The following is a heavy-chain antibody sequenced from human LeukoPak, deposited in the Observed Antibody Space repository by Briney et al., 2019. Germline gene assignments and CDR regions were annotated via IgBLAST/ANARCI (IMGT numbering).Heavy chain of an antibody. CDR1: GGSISSSGYY. CDR3: ARVRAEEYSSQFYYYYGMDV. Sequence: PSETLSLTCTVSGGSISSSGYYWSWIRQPPGKGLEWIGEINHSGSTNYNPSLKSRVTISVDTSKNQFSLKLSSVTAADTAVYYCARVRAEEYSSQFYYYYGMDVWGQGTTVTVSS. J-gene: IGHJ6*02. D-gene: IGHD6-6*01. CDR2: INHSGST. V-gene: IGHV4-39*07.